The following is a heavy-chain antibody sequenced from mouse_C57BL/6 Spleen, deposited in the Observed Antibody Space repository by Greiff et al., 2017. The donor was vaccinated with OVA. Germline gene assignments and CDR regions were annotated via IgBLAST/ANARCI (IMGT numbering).Heavy chain of an antibody. Sequence: QVQLQQSGAELMKPGASVKLSCKATGYTFPGYWIEWVKQRPGHGLEWIGEILPGSGSTHYNEKFKGKATFTADTSSNTAYMQLSSLTTEDSAIYYCARGKESNYDYDWFAYWGQGTLVTVSA. CDR3: ARGKESNYDYDWFAY. CDR2: ILPGSGST. V-gene: IGHV1-9*01. J-gene: IGHJ3*01. D-gene: IGHD2-4*01. CDR1: GYTFPGYW.